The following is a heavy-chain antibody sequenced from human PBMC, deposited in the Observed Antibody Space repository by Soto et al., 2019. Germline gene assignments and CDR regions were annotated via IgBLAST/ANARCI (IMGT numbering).Heavy chain of an antibody. Sequence: SETLSLTCAVYGGSFSGYYWSWIRQPPGKGLEWIGEINHSGSTNYNPSLKSRVTISVDTSKNQFSLKLSSVTAADTAVYYCARVLSGVRYPFDYWGQGTLVTVSS. D-gene: IGHD3-9*01. CDR1: GGSFSGYY. CDR3: ARVLSGVRYPFDY. J-gene: IGHJ4*02. CDR2: INHSGST. V-gene: IGHV4-34*01.